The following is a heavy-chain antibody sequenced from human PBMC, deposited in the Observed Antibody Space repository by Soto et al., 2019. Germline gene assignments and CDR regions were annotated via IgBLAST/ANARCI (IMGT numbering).Heavy chain of an antibody. V-gene: IGHV4-59*01. CDR3: ARSLGDGSGGSCYRYVDY. CDR2: IYYSGST. CDR1: GGSISSYY. J-gene: IGHJ4*02. D-gene: IGHD2-15*01. Sequence: SETLSLTCTVSGGSISSYYWSWIRQPPGKGLEWIGYIYYSGSTNYNPSLKSRVTISVDTSKNQFSLKLSSVTAADTAVYYCARSLGDGSGGSCYRYVDYWGKGTLVTVSS.